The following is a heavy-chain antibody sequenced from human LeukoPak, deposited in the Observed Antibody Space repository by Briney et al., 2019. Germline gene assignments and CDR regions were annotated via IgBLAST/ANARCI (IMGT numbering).Heavy chain of an antibody. CDR1: GYTFTSYG. CDR2: ISAYNGNT. CDR3: ARPASPFMITFGGVPWGYMDV. D-gene: IGHD3-16*01. J-gene: IGHJ6*03. V-gene: IGHV1-18*01. Sequence: ASVKVSCKASGYTFTSYGISWVRQAPGQGLEWMGWISAYNGNTNYAQKLQGRVTMTTDTSTSTAYMELRSLRSDDTAVYYCARPASPFMITFGGVPWGYMDVWGKGTTVTVSS.